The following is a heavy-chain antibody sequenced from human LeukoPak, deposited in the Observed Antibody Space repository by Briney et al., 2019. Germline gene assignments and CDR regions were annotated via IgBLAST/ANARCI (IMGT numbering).Heavy chain of an antibody. J-gene: IGHJ4*02. Sequence: GGSLRLSCAASGFTFSSYSMNWVRQAPGKGLEWVSLISSGSSYIYYADSVKGRFTISRDNAKNSLYLQMNSLRAEDTAVYYCARAHYYYDRTGFDYWGQGTLVTVSS. CDR1: GFTFSSYS. CDR2: ISSGSSYI. CDR3: ARAHYYYDRTGFDY. V-gene: IGHV3-21*01. D-gene: IGHD3-22*01.